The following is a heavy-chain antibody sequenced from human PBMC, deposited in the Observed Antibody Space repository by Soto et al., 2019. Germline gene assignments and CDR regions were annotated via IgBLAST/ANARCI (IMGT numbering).Heavy chain of an antibody. V-gene: IGHV1-8*01. Sequence: ASVKVSCKASGYTFTSYDINWVRQATGQGLEWMGWMNPNSGNTGYAQKFQGRVTMTRNTSISTAYMELSSLRSEDTAVYYCGAATKYYYYMDVWGQGTTVTVSS. J-gene: IGHJ6*03. D-gene: IGHD2-15*01. CDR1: GYTFTSYD. CDR2: MNPNSGNT. CDR3: GAATKYYYYMDV.